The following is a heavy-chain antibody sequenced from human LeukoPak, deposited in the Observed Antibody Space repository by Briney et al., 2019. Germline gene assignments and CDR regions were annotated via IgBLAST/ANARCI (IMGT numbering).Heavy chain of an antibody. Sequence: GGSLRLSCAASGFTFSDYYMSWIRQAPGEGLEWVSYISSSGSTIHYADSVKGRFTISRDNAKNSLYLQMNSLRAEDTAVYYCAGYEYGDSYFDYWGQGTLATVSS. CDR3: AGYEYGDSYFDY. CDR2: ISSSGSTI. V-gene: IGHV3-11*01. CDR1: GFTFSDYY. D-gene: IGHD4-17*01. J-gene: IGHJ4*02.